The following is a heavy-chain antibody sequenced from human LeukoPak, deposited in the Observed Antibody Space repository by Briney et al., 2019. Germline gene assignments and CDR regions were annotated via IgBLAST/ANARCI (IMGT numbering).Heavy chain of an antibody. CDR2: INHSGST. V-gene: IGHV4-34*01. J-gene: IGHJ4*02. D-gene: IGHD3-22*01. CDR1: GGSFSGYY. CDR3: ARGRGDDSSGFYPYYFDY. Sequence: SETLSLTCAVYGGSFSGYYWSWIRQPPGKGLEWIGEINHSGSTNYNPSLKSRVTISVDTSKNQFSLKPSSVTAADTAVYYCARGRGDDSSGFYPYYFDYWGQGTLVTVSS.